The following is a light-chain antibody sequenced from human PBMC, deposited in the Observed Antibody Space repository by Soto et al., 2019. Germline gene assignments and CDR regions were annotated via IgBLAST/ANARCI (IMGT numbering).Light chain of an antibody. J-gene: IGLJ1*01. CDR1: SSDVVGYNY. V-gene: IGLV2-14*01. CDR2: DVS. CDR3: SSYTTSNTRQIV. Sequence: QSVLTQPSSVSGAPGPSITISCTGNSSDVVGYNYVSWYQQHPGKAPKFMIYDVSNRPSGVSNRFSGSKSGNTASLTISGLQAEDEADYYCSSYTTSNTRQIVFGTGTKVTVL.